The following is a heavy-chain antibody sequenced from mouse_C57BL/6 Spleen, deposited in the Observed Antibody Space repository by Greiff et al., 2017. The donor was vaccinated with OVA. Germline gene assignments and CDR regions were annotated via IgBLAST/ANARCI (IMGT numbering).Heavy chain of an antibody. CDR1: GYSITSGYY. CDR2: ISYDGST. Sequence: ESGPGLVKPSQSLSLTCSVTGYSITSGYYWNWIRQFPRNKLEWMGYISYDGSTNYNPSLKNRISITRDTSKDQIYLKLNSVTTEDTATYDCAREDGYKFDYWGQGTTLTVSS. J-gene: IGHJ2*01. D-gene: IGHD2-3*01. CDR3: AREDGYKFDY. V-gene: IGHV3-6*01.